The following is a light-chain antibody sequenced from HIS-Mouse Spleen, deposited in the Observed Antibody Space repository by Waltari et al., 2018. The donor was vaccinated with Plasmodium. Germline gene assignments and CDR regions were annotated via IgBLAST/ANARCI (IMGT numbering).Light chain of an antibody. V-gene: IGKV3-15*01. CDR1: QSVSSN. Sequence: EVVITQSPATMSVSPGERPTISCRASQSVSSNLAWYQQKPGQAPRLLIYGAPTRATGIPARFSGSGSGTEFTLTISSLQSEDFAVYYCQQYNNWSFTFGPGTKVDIK. CDR2: GAP. J-gene: IGKJ3*01. CDR3: QQYNNWSFT.